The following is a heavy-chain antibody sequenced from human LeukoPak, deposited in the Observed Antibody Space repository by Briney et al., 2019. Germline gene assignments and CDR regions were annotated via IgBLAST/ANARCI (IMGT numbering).Heavy chain of an antibody. J-gene: IGHJ6*03. CDR3: ARVCNSSSWYTGYYYYYYYMDV. D-gene: IGHD6-13*01. Sequence: DSVRGRFTISRDNAKNSLYLQMNSLRAEDTAVYYCARVCNSSSWYTGYYYYYYYMDVWGKGTTVTVSS. V-gene: IGHV3-7*01.